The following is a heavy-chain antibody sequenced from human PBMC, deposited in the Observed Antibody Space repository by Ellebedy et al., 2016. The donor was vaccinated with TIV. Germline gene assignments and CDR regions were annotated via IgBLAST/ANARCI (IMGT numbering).Heavy chain of an antibody. V-gene: IGHV1-3*01. Sequence: AASVKVSCKASGYIFTNYAMHWVRQAPGQRLEWMGWINAGNGNTKYSQKFQGRVTITRDTSATTAYMELSSLRSEDTAVYYCARGGGGYIEYWGQGTLVIVSS. CDR3: ARGGGGYIEY. CDR2: INAGNGNT. D-gene: IGHD4-23*01. J-gene: IGHJ4*02. CDR1: GYIFTNYA.